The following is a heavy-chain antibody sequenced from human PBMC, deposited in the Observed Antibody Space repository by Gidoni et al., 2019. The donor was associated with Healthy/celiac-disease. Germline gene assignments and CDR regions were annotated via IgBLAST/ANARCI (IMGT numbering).Heavy chain of an antibody. V-gene: IGHV3-7*05. CDR2: IKQDGSEK. D-gene: IGHD6-19*01. J-gene: IGHJ4*02. CDR3: ARESGWYYFDY. CDR1: GFTFSRYW. Sequence: EVPLVEAGGGLVQPGGSLRLSCAASGFTFSRYWMSWVRQAPGKGLEWVANIKQDGSEKYYVGSVKGRFTISRDNAKNSLYLQMNSLRAEDTAVYYCARESGWYYFDYWGQGTLVTVSS.